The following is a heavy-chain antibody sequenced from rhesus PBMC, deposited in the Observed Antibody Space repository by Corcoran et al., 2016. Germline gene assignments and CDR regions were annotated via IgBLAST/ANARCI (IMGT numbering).Heavy chain of an antibody. V-gene: IGHV3-54*02. CDR1: GFTFSSYG. D-gene: IGHD4-29*01. CDR2: ISYDGSKK. Sequence: EVQLVESGGGLVQPGGSLRLSCAASGFTFSSYGMHWVRQVPGKGLEWVAVISYDGSKKYYADSWKDRFTISRENSKNMLYLKMNNLKLEDTAVYYCASGGYGSSHYYYFDLWGPGTPITISS. J-gene: IGHJ2*01. CDR3: ASGGYGSSHYYYFDL.